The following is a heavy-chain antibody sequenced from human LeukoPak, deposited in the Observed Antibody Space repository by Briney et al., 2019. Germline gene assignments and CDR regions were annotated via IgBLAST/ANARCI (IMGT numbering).Heavy chain of an antibody. J-gene: IGHJ4*02. Sequence: PSETLSLTCAVYGGSFSGYYWSWIRQPPGKGLEWIGEINHSGSTNYNPSLKSRVTISVDTSKNQFSLKLSSVTAADTAVYYCARSRKYYYDSSGYGYWGQGTLVTVSS. CDR3: ARSRKYYYDSSGYGY. CDR1: GGSFSGYY. CDR2: INHSGST. V-gene: IGHV4-34*01. D-gene: IGHD3-22*01.